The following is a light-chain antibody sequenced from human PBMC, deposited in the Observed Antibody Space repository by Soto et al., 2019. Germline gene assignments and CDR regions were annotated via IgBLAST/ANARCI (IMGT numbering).Light chain of an antibody. CDR3: QYYGNSPLT. CDR2: GAF. V-gene: IGKV3-20*01. J-gene: IGKJ1*01. Sequence: EIVLTQSPGTLSLSPGERATLSCRASQSVSKSFLAWYQQKRGQAPRLLIYGAFNRATGIPDRFSGGGSGTDFTLTITRLEPEDFAVYYCQYYGNSPLTFGQGTKVDIK. CDR1: QSVSKSF.